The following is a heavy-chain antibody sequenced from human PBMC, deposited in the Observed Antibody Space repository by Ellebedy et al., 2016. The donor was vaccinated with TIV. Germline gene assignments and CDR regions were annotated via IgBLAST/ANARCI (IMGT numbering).Heavy chain of an antibody. CDR1: GFTFSNYA. D-gene: IGHD3-16*01. CDR2: ITGIGTST. Sequence: GGSLRLSXAASGFTFSNYAMSWVRQAPGKGLEWVSAITGIGTSTYYADSVKGRFTISRDNSKNTLSLQMNSLRADDTVIYYCAKPMGPGGRFDAFDIWGQGTLVTVSS. V-gene: IGHV3-23*01. CDR3: AKPMGPGGRFDAFDI. J-gene: IGHJ3*02.